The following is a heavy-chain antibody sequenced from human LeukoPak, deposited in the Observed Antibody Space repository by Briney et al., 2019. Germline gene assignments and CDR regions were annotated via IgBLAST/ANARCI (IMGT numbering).Heavy chain of an antibody. D-gene: IGHD4-17*01. V-gene: IGHV3-30*18. CDR2: ISYDGSNK. Sequence: GGSLRLSCAASGFTFSSYGMHWVRQAPGKGLEWVAVISYDGSNKYYADSVKSRFTISRDNSKNTLYLQMNSLRAEDTAVYYCAKDSRYGERGFDYWGQGTLVTVSS. J-gene: IGHJ4*02. CDR1: GFTFSSYG. CDR3: AKDSRYGERGFDY.